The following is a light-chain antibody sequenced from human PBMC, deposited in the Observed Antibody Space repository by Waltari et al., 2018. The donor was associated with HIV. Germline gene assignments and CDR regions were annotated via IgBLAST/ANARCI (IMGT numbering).Light chain of an antibody. V-gene: IGLV3-1*01. CDR3: QAWDSSSAVV. Sequence: SYELTQSPSVSVSPGQTASITCSGDKLGDTYVSWYQQKPGQSPVLVIYQSSKRPSEIPGRCSGSNSGDTATLTISGTQAVDEADYYCQAWDSSSAVVFGGGTKLTVL. CDR1: KLGDTY. J-gene: IGLJ2*01. CDR2: QSS.